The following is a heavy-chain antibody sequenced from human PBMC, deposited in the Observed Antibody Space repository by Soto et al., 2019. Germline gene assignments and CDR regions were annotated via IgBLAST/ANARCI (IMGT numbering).Heavy chain of an antibody. CDR3: AKGGLAGSSSWYPYYGMDV. CDR1: GFTFSSYA. V-gene: IGHV3-23*01. D-gene: IGHD6-13*01. CDR2: ISGSGGST. J-gene: IGHJ6*02. Sequence: GGSLRLSCAASGFTFSSYAMSWVRQAPGKGLEWVSAISGSGGSTYYADSVKGRFTISRDNSKNTLYLQMNSLRAEDTAVYYCAKGGLAGSSSWYPYYGMDVWGQGTTVTVSS.